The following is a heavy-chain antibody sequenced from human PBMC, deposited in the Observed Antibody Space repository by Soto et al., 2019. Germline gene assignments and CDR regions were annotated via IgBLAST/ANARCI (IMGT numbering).Heavy chain of an antibody. CDR3: AREYTAWPLAYGLDV. D-gene: IGHD2-2*02. CDR2: ISSRSDI. CDR1: GFTSSTYS. Sequence: GVSLRLSCVGSGFTSSTYSINWVRQAPGKGLEWVSSISSRSDIYYADSVKGRFTISRDNAKNSVSLQMNSLRAEDTAVYYCAREYTAWPLAYGLDVWGQGTTVTVSS. V-gene: IGHV3-21*01. J-gene: IGHJ6*02.